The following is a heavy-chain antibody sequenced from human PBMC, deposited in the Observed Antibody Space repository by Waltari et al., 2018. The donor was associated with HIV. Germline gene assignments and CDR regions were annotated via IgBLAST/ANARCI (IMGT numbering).Heavy chain of an antibody. CDR1: GDTLSNYA. CDR3: TLGRIDDIRSGRENLGGFDP. J-gene: IGHJ5*02. Sequence: VQLVQSGAEVKKPGSSVRVSCKASGDTLSNYAVSWVRQAPGQGLEWMGRIIPASGIARHTENFQDRVTINADKTTNSAYMELGGRRSEDTALYFCTLGRIDDIRSGRENLGGFDPWGPGTLVTVSS. V-gene: IGHV1-69*04. D-gene: IGHD3-3*01. CDR2: IIPASGIA.